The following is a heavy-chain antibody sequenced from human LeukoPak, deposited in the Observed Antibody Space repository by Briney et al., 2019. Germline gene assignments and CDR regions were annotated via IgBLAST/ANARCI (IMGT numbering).Heavy chain of an antibody. V-gene: IGHV3-21*01. J-gene: IGHJ6*03. Sequence: PGGSLRLSCAASGFTFSSYSMNWVRQAPGKGLEWVSSISSSSSYIYYADSVKGRFTISRDNAKNSLYLQMNSLRAEDTAVYYCARAGSCGGDRYIPFYMDVWGKGTTVTVSS. D-gene: IGHD2-21*01. CDR2: ISSSSSYI. CDR1: GFTFSSYS. CDR3: ARAGSCGGDRYIPFYMDV.